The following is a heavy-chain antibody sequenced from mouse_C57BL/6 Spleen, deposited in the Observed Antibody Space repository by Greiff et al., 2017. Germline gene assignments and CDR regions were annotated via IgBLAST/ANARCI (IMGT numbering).Heavy chain of an antibody. CDR1: GYTFTSYW. CDR3: ARSLFTTVVAYDY. J-gene: IGHJ2*01. CDR2: IDPSDSYT. D-gene: IGHD1-1*01. V-gene: IGHV1-69*01. Sequence: QVQLKQPGAELVMPGASVKLSCKASGYTFTSYWMHWVKQRPGQGLEWIGEIDPSDSYTNYNQKFKGKSTLTVDKSSSTAYMQLSSLTSEDSAVYYCARSLFTTVVAYDYWGQGTTLTVSS.